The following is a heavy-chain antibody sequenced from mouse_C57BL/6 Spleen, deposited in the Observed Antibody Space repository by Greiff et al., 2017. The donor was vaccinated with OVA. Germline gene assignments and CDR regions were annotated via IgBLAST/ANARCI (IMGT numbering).Heavy chain of an antibody. CDR3: TYYSNSYFDY. D-gene: IGHD2-5*01. CDR1: GFTFSDAW. J-gene: IGHJ2*01. Sequence: EVQLVESGGGLVQPGGSMKLSCAASGFTFSDAWMDWVRQSPEKGLEWVAEIRNKANNHATYYAESVKGRFTISRDDSKSSVYLQMNSLRAEGTGIYYCTYYSNSYFDYWGQGTTLTVSS. CDR2: IRNKANNHAT. V-gene: IGHV6-6*01.